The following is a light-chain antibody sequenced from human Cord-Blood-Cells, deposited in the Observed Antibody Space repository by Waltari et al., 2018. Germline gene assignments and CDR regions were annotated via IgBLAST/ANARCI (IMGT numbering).Light chain of an antibody. CDR3: CSYAGSYTLV. CDR1: SIVVGGTNY. Sequence: GVTQTRPVSASTGLSVNSSCTATSIVVGGTNYFSWYQQHPGKAPKLMSYDVSKRPSGVPDRFSGSKSGNTASLTISGLQAEDEADYYCCSYAGSYTLVFGGGTKLTVL. V-gene: IGLV2-11*01. J-gene: IGLJ2*01. CDR2: DVS.